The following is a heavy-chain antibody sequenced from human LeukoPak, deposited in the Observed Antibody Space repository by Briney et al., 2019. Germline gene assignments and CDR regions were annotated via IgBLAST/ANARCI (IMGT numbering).Heavy chain of an antibody. V-gene: IGHV3-30*14. CDR3: ARHPETYSSGPGFGMGSNWYFDL. Sequence: HPGGSLRLSCEASGFMFSSYAMHWVRQAPGKGLEWVAVISYNGSNKYHADSVKGRLTISRDNSKNTLYLQMNSLRAEDTAVYYCARHPETYSSGPGFGMGSNWYFDLWGRGTLVTVSS. CDR1: GFMFSSYA. J-gene: IGHJ2*01. D-gene: IGHD6-19*01. CDR2: ISYNGSNK.